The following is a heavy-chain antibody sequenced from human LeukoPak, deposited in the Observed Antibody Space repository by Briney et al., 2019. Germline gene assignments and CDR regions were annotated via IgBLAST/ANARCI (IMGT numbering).Heavy chain of an antibody. V-gene: IGHV3-30*04. CDR2: IGNNGQAK. CDR1: GFTLRSYT. Sequence: GGSLRLSCAASGFTLRSYTMNWVRQAPGKGLEWVAVIGNNGQAKYYADSVRGRFTISRDNPENTLYLQMDSLRAEDTAVYYCAKEEAWGVNAFDFWGQGILVTVSS. CDR3: AKEEAWGVNAFDF. D-gene: IGHD3-10*01. J-gene: IGHJ4*02.